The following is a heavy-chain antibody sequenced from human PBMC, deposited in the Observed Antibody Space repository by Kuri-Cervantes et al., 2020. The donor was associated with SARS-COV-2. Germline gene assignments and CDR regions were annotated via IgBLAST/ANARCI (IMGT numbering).Heavy chain of an antibody. Sequence: SETLSLTCAVYGGSFSGYYWSWIRQPPGKGLEWIGEINHSGTTNYNPSLKSRVTISVDTSKNQFSLKLTSVTAADTAVYYCARGDVVVVDDTSDYSGMDVWGQGTTVTVSS. J-gene: IGHJ6*02. CDR1: GGSFSGYY. D-gene: IGHD2-15*01. CDR2: INHSGTT. V-gene: IGHV4-34*01. CDR3: ARGDVVVVDDTSDYSGMDV.